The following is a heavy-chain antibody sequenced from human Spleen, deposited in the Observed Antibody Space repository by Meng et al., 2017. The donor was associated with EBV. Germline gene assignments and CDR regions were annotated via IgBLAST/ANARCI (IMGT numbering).Heavy chain of an antibody. V-gene: IGHV3-74*01. CDR3: AKDCFGANDS. CDR2: INSEGSVI. CDR1: GFTLSSYW. J-gene: IGHJ5*01. D-gene: IGHD1-26*01. Sequence: EVEVMDAGGGLVQAGGSLRLSCADSGFTLSSYWVHWVRQAPGKGLVWVSRINSEGSVITYADSVKGRFTISRDNAKNTVYLQMNNLRAEDTAVYYCAKDCFGANDSWGQGTLVTVSS.